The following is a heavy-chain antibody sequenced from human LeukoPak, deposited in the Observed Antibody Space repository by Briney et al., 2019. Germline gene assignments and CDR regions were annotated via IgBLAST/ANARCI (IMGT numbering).Heavy chain of an antibody. CDR1: GFTFSSNA. V-gene: IGHV3-48*01. CDR3: ARDFATQMATIN. D-gene: IGHD5-24*01. Sequence: PGGSLRLSCAASGFTFSSNAMNWVRQAPGKGLEWVSYISSSSSTIYYADSVKGRFTISRDNAKNSLYLQMNSLRAEDTAVYYCARDFATQMATINWGQGTLVTVSS. J-gene: IGHJ4*02. CDR2: ISSSSSTI.